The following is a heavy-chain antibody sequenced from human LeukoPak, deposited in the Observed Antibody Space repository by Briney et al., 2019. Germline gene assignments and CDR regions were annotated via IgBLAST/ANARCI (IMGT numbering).Heavy chain of an antibody. CDR1: GGSISSYY. Sequence: SETLSLTCTVSGGSISSYYWSWIRQPPGKGLEGIGYIYYSGSTNYNPSLKSRVTISVDTSKNQFSLKLSSVTAADTAVYYCARSSIVGATKVAFDIWGQGTMVTVSS. CDR3: ARSSIVGATKVAFDI. V-gene: IGHV4-59*08. J-gene: IGHJ3*02. CDR2: IYYSGST. D-gene: IGHD1-26*01.